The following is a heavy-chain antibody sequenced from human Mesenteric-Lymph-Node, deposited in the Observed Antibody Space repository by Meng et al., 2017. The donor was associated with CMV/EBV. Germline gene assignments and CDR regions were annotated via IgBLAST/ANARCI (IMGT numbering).Heavy chain of an antibody. V-gene: IGHV4-34*01. CDR2: INHSGST. D-gene: IGHD3-9*01. Sequence: QGPLHQWGGGLLKPSETLSVTCAVYGGSFSGYYWNWIRQSPEKGLEWIGEINHSGSTTYNPSFTSRIIISVDTSTNQISLNMSSVTAADTAVYYCARGSSYDILTGYFDYWGQGALVTVSS. CDR1: GGSFSGYY. CDR3: ARGSSYDILTGYFDY. J-gene: IGHJ4*02.